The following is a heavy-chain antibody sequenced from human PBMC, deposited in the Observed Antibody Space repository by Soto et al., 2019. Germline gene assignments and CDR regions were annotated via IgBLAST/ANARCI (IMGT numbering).Heavy chain of an antibody. V-gene: IGHV3-30*19. CDR2: TSYDGSNK. J-gene: IGHJ1*01. CDR1: GFTFRSYV. CDR3: ARWGTTCGLDV. Sequence: QVQLVESGGGVVQPGTSLRLSCVGSGFTFRSYVIHWVRQAPGKGLEWVALTSYDGSNKDYGDSVKGRFTISRDNSRNTVDLQMDSLRREYTALYYCARWGTTCGLDVWGQGTLVSVSS. D-gene: IGHD3-16*01.